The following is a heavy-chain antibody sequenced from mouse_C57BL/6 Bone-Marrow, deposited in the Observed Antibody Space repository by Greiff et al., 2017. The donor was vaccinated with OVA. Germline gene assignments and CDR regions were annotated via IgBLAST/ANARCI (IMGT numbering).Heavy chain of an antibody. CDR1: EYEFPSHD. V-gene: IGHV5-2*01. CDR2: INSDGGST. D-gene: IGHD3-2*02. CDR3: AGLDSSGWFAY. J-gene: IGHJ3*01. Sequence: EVKLMESGGGLVQPGESLKLSCESNEYEFPSHDMSWVRKTPENRLELVAAINSDGGSTYYPDTMERRFILSRDNTKKTLYLQMSSLRSEDTALYYCAGLDSSGWFAYWGQGTLVTVSA.